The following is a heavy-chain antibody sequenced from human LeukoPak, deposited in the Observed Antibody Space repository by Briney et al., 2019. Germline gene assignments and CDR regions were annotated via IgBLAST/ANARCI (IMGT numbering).Heavy chain of an antibody. J-gene: IGHJ4*02. CDR3: ARHGSEGGATHLDY. D-gene: IGHD1-26*01. CDR2: IYTSGST. CDR1: GGSISSGSYY. Sequence: YPSQTLSLTCTVPGGSISSGSYYWSWIRQPAGKGLEWIGRIYTSGSTNYNPSLKSRVTISVDTSKNQFSLKLSSVTAADTAVYYCARHGSEGGATHLDYWGQGTLVTVSS. V-gene: IGHV4-61*02.